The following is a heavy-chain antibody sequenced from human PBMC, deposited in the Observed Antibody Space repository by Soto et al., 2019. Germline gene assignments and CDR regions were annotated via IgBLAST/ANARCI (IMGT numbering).Heavy chain of an antibody. J-gene: IGHJ4*02. D-gene: IGHD6-13*01. V-gene: IGHV1-69*13. CDR2: IVPIYRTA. CDR3: VRDSGAKLSSS. CDR1: GGTFSSYR. Sequence: SVKVSCKASGGTFSSYRINWVRQAPGQGLEWMGGIVPIYRTADSAQEFQGRVTIIADESARTAYMELRSLKSRDTAVYYCVRDSGAKLSSSWGQGTLVTVSS.